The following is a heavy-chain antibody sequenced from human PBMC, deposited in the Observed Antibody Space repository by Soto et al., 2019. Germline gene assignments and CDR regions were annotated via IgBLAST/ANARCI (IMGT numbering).Heavy chain of an antibody. J-gene: IGHJ6*02. V-gene: IGHV1-3*01. CDR1: GYTFTSYA. Sequence: GASVKVSCKASGYTFTSYAMHWVRQAPGQRLEWMGWINAGNGNTKYSQKFQGRVTITRDTSASTAYMELSSLRSEDTAVYYCARDRYYYDSSGYYPSLGYYYYGMDVWGQGTTVTVSS. CDR2: INAGNGNT. CDR3: ARDRYYYDSSGYYPSLGYYYYGMDV. D-gene: IGHD3-22*01.